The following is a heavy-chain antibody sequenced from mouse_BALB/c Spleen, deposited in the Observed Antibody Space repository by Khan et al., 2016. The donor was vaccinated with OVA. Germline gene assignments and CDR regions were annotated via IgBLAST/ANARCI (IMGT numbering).Heavy chain of an antibody. D-gene: IGHD1-1*01. Sequence: VQLQQSGPELVRPGASVKISCKASGYSFTGYFMNWVMQSHGKSLEWIGRINPHIGETFYNQRFKDKATLTVDESSGTAHMELRSLASEDSAVYYCTRIYRSDFDYWGQGTTLTVSS. J-gene: IGHJ2*01. CDR3: TRIYRSDFDY. V-gene: IGHV1-20*02. CDR1: GYSFTGYF. CDR2: INPHIGET.